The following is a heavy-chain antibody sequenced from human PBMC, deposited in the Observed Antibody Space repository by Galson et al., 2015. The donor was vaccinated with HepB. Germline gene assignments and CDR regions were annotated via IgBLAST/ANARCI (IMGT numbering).Heavy chain of an antibody. CDR3: ARDPPRVWWLRSAPIGY. D-gene: IGHD5-12*01. CDR1: GYTFTSYG. J-gene: IGHJ4*02. CDR2: ISAYNGNT. V-gene: IGHV1-18*01. Sequence: SVKVSCKASGYTFTSYGISWVRQAPGQGLEWMGWISAYNGNTNYAQKLQGRVTMTTDTSTSTAYMELRSLRSDDTAVYYCARDPPRVWWLRSAPIGYWGQGTLVTVSS.